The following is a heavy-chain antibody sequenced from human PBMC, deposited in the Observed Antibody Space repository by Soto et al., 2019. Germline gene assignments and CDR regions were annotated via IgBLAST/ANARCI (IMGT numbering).Heavy chain of an antibody. CDR1: GFTFSSYD. V-gene: IGHV3-13*01. CDR3: ARGSYYYGMDV. J-gene: IGHJ6*02. CDR2: IGTAGDT. Sequence: EVQLVESGGGLVQPGGSLRLPCAASGFTFSSYDMHWVRQATGKGLEWVSAIGTAGDTYYPGSVKGRFTISRENAKNSLYLQMNSLRAEDTAVYYCARGSYYYGMDVWGQGTTVTVSS.